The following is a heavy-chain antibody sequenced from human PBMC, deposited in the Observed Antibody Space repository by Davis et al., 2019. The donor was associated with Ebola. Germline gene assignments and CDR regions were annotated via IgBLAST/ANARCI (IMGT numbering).Heavy chain of an antibody. J-gene: IGHJ4*02. CDR2: SNDSGSI. V-gene: IGHV4-34*01. CDR1: DGSLGGYF. D-gene: IGHD3-3*01. CDR3: ARGRDYNVFWSAYYPVDF. Sequence: MPSETLSLTCAVYDGSLGGYFWTWIRQPPGKGLEWIGESNDSGSINYNPSLKSRVIISVDTSNNQFSLKLSSVTAADTAVYYCARGRDYNVFWSAYYPVDFWGQGTLVTVSS.